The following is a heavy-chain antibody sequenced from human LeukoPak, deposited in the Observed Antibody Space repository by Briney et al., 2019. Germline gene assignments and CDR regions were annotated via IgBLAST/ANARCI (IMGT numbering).Heavy chain of an antibody. V-gene: IGHV4-4*02. Sequence: SETLSLTCGVSSGSISSGIWWSWVRQPPGKGLEWIGEIYHSGSTNYNPSLKSRATISVGKSKGQFSLQLNSVTPEDTAVYYCARGSIAALDYWGQGTLVTVSS. CDR2: IYHSGST. J-gene: IGHJ4*02. CDR3: ARGSIAALDY. D-gene: IGHD6-6*01. CDR1: SGSISSGIW.